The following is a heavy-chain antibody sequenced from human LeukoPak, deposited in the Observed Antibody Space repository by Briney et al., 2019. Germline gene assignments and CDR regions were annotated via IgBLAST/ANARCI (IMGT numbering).Heavy chain of an antibody. V-gene: IGHV3-48*03. D-gene: IGHD5-18*01. J-gene: IGHJ6*03. Sequence: QPGGSLRLSCAASGFTFSSYEMNWVRQAPGKGLEWVSYISSSGSTIYYADSVKGRFTISRDNAKNSLYLQMNSLRAEDTAVYYCAKAGPGDGDSYGWVEWDYYYYMDVWGKGTTVTVSS. CDR3: AKAGPGDGDSYGWVEWDYYYYMDV. CDR1: GFTFSSYE. CDR2: ISSSGSTI.